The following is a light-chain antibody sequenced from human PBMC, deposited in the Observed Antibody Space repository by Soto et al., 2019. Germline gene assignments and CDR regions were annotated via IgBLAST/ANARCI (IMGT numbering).Light chain of an antibody. CDR1: QSVSSTY. Sequence: EIVLTQSPGTLSLSPGYRATISCRASQSVSSTYLAWYQQKPGQAPRLVIYAASHKATGIPDRFSGSASGADFTLTISRLKPEDVAVYYCQQYDTSLPLYTFGQGTKLEIK. CDR2: AAS. J-gene: IGKJ2*01. V-gene: IGKV3-20*01. CDR3: QQYDTSLPLYT.